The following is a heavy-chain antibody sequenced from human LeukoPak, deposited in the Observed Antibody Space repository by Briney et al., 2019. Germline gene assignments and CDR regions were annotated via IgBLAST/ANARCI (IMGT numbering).Heavy chain of an antibody. D-gene: IGHD3-10*01. CDR1: GGSFSGYY. CDR3: ARHAPFITMVRGVISWFDP. CDR2: INHSGST. V-gene: IGHV4-34*01. Sequence: SETLSLTCAVYGGSFSGYYWSWIRQPPGKGLGWIEEINHSGSTNYNPSLKSRVTISVDTSKNQFSLKLSSVTAADTAVYYCARHAPFITMVRGVISWFDPWGQGTLVTVSS. J-gene: IGHJ5*02.